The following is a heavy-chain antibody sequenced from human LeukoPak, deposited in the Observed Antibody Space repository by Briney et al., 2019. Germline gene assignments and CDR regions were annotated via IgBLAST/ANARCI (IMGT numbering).Heavy chain of an antibody. CDR3: ARDFSSGYSYDAFDI. J-gene: IGHJ3*02. CDR1: GGSISSSNYY. CDR2: IYYSGST. Sequence: SETLSLTCTVSGGSISSSNYYWGWIRQPPGKGLEWIGSIYYSGSTYYNPSLKSRVTMSVDTSKNQFSLKLSSVTAADTAVYYCARDFSSGYSYDAFDIWGQGTMVTVSS. V-gene: IGHV4-39*07. D-gene: IGHD3-22*01.